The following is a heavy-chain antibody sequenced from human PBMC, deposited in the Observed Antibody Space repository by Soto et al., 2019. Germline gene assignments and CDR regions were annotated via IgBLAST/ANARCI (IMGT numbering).Heavy chain of an antibody. Sequence: EVQLLESGGGLVQPGGSLRLSCAASGFTFSSYAMSWVRQAPGKGLEWVSAISGSGGSTYYADSVKGRFTISRDNSKNTLYLQMNSLRAEDTAVYYCAKNPVLKEIVVVPAAEYWYFDLWGRGTLVTVSS. J-gene: IGHJ2*01. CDR1: GFTFSSYA. CDR2: ISGSGGST. CDR3: AKNPVLKEIVVVPAAEYWYFDL. V-gene: IGHV3-23*01. D-gene: IGHD2-2*01.